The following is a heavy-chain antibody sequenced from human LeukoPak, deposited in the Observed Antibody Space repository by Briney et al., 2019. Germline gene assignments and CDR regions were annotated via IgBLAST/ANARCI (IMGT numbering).Heavy chain of an antibody. CDR1: GFTFSSYW. CDR2: INSDGSST. J-gene: IGHJ4*02. D-gene: IGHD2-21*02. CDR3: ARDGDGDYVDY. Sequence: PGGSLRLSCAASGFTFSSYWMHWVRQAPGKGLVWVPRINSDGSSTSYADPVKGRFTISRDNAKNTLYLQMNSLRAEDTAVYYCARDGDGDYVDYWGQGTLVTVSS. V-gene: IGHV3-74*01.